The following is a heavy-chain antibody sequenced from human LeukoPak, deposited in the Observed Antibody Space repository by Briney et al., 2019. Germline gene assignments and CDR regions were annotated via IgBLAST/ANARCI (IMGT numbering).Heavy chain of an antibody. V-gene: IGHV1-18*01. D-gene: IGHD4-11*01. Sequence: ASVKVSCKASGYTFSSYGISWVRQAPGQGLEWMGWINTYNGNTNYAQKLQDRVTMTTDTSTSTAYMELRSLRVDDTAVYYCARDPRDYTSSLGFHYGGQGPLITVSS. J-gene: IGHJ4*02. CDR3: ARDPRDYTSSLGFHY. CDR1: GYTFSSYG. CDR2: INTYNGNT.